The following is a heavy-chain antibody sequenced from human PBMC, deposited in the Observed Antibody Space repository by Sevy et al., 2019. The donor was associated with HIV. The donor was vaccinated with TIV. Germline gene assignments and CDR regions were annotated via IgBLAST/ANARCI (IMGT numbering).Heavy chain of an antibody. Sequence: SETLSLTCTVSGGSISSYYWSWIRQPAGKGLEWIGRIYTSGSTNYNPSLKSRVTMSVDTSKNQFSLQLSSVTAADTAVYYCARDGGITMVRGVISLRYYYYGMDVWGQGTTVTVSS. J-gene: IGHJ6*02. CDR2: IYTSGST. CDR3: ARDGGITMVRGVISLRYYYYGMDV. D-gene: IGHD3-10*01. CDR1: GGSISSYY. V-gene: IGHV4-4*07.